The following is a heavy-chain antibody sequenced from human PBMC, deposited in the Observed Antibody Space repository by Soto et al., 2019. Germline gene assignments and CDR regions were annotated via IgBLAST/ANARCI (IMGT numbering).Heavy chain of an antibody. CDR1: GYSFTSYW. D-gene: IGHD6-13*01. CDR3: ARHRLVAAAGTDFYYYYYGMDV. J-gene: IGHJ6*02. V-gene: IGHV5-10-1*01. CDR2: IDPSDSYT. Sequence: PGESLKISCKGSGYSFTSYWISWVRQMPGTGLEWMGRIDPSDSYTNYSPSFQGHVTISADKSISTAYLQWSSLKASDTAMYYCARHRLVAAAGTDFYYYYYGMDVWGQGTTVTVSS.